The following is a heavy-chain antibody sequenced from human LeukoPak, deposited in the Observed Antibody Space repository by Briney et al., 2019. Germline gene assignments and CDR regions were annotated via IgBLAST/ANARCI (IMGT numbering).Heavy chain of an antibody. CDR3: AKYSSSSFDY. Sequence: GSLRLSCAASGFTFSSYAMSWVRQAPGKGLEWVSAISGRGGSTYYADSVKGRFTISRDNSKNTLFLQMNSLRVEDTAVYYCAKYSSSSFDYWGQGTLVTVSS. D-gene: IGHD6-13*01. CDR2: ISGRGGST. V-gene: IGHV3-23*01. J-gene: IGHJ4*02. CDR1: GFTFSSYA.